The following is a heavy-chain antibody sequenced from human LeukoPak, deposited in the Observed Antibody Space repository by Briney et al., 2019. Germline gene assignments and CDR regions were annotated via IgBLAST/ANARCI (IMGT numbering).Heavy chain of an antibody. CDR2: ISYDGSNK. J-gene: IGHJ4*02. Sequence: GGSLRLSCAASGFTFSSYAMHWVRQAPGKGLEWVAVISYDGSNKYYADSVKGRFTISRDNSKNTLYLQMNSLRAEDTAVYYCAKNSLRVVIIGGPDYWGQGTLVTVSS. V-gene: IGHV3-30*18. CDR3: AKNSLRVVIIGGPDY. CDR1: GFTFSSYA. D-gene: IGHD3-3*01.